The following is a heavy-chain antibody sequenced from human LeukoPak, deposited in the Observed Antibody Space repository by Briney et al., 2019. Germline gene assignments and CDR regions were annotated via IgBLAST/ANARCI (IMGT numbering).Heavy chain of an antibody. CDR3: AKDNGYDYYYYMDV. D-gene: IGHD2-8*01. V-gene: IGHV3-74*01. CDR1: GFTFSSYW. Sequence: GGSLRLSCAASGFTFSSYWMHWVRQAPGKGLVWVSRIKTDGSNTNYADSVKGRFTISRDNAKNSLYLQMNSLRAEDTALYYCAKDNGYDYYYYMDVWGKGTTVTISS. J-gene: IGHJ6*03. CDR2: IKTDGSNT.